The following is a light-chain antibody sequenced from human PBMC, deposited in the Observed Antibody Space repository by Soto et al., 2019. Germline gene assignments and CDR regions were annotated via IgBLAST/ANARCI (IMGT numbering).Light chain of an antibody. CDR3: QQSYSTPLA. Sequence: DIQMTQSASSLSASAGNSVTITCRTSQTINNYLNWYQQKPGKAPKLLVYSASNLQSGVPSRFSGSGSGTDFTLTISSLQPEDFVSYYCQQSYSTPLAFGGGTKV. J-gene: IGKJ4*01. CDR2: SAS. CDR1: QTINNY. V-gene: IGKV1-39*01.